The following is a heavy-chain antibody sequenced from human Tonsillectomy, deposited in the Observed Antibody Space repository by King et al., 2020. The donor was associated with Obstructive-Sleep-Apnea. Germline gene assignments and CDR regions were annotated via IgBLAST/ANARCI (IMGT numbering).Heavy chain of an antibody. CDR1: GGTFSSYP. CDR2: INPFSGAT. V-gene: IGHV1-69*01. CDR3: ARGVQAGSVRLVLPHNDAFDV. Sequence: LQLVQSGAEVKKPESSVKVSCKASGGTFSSYPINWVRQAPGQGLEWMGGINPFSGATNYAHKFRDRVTIVADASTSTGYMELSSLRSEDTAVYYCARGVQAGSVRLVLPHNDAFDVWGQGTMVTVSS. D-gene: IGHD3-16*01. J-gene: IGHJ3*01.